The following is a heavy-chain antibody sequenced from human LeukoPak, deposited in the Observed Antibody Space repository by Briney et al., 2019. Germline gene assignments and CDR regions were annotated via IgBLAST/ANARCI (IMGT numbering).Heavy chain of an antibody. CDR1: GGSISSGDYY. D-gene: IGHD6-6*01. CDR3: XXXXXXRLDLYYYYGMDV. CDR2: IYYSGST. J-gene: IGHJ6*02. Sequence: SETLSLTCTVSGGSISSGDYYWSWIRQPPGKGLEWIGYIYYSGSTYYNPSLKSRVTISVDTSKNQFSLKLSSVTAADTAVYYXXXXXXXRLDLYYYYGMDVWGQGTTVTVSS. V-gene: IGHV4-30-4*01.